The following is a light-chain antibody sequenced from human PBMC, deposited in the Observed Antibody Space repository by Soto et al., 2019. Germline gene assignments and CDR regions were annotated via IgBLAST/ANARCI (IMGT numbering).Light chain of an antibody. CDR1: QDIRNS. Sequence: DVQMTQSPSSLSASVGDRVTITCQASQDIRNSVNWYQQKPGRAPKLLIYDASNVETGVPSRFSGTGSGTHFSFSISSLQPEDFATYYCQQYDYLVTFGQGTRLEIK. CDR3: QQYDYLVT. J-gene: IGKJ5*01. CDR2: DAS. V-gene: IGKV1-33*01.